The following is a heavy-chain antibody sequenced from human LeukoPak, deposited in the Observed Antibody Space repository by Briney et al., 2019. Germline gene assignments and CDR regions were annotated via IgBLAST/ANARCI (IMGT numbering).Heavy chain of an antibody. CDR2: IGGSGVTT. CDR3: AKLRSGSES. V-gene: IGHV3-23*01. D-gene: IGHD2-15*01. J-gene: IGHJ5*02. Sequence: GGSLRLSCAASGFTFSDAWMTWVRQAPGKGLEWVSSIGGSGVTTYYADSVRGRFTISRDNSKNTLYLQMDSLRAEDTAVYYCAKLRSGSESWGQGTLVTVSS. CDR1: GFTFSDAW.